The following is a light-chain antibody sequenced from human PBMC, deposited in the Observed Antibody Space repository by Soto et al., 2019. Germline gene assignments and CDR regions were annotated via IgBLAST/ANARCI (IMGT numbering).Light chain of an antibody. CDR3: QKYNSAPFT. J-gene: IGKJ3*01. V-gene: IGKV1-27*01. Sequence: DIQMTQSPSSLSASVGDRVTITCRASQGINNYLAWYQQKPGKVPKLLIYAASTLQSVVPTRFSGSKSGTDFTLIISSLQPEDVATYDCQKYNSAPFTFGPGTKVDIK. CDR1: QGINNY. CDR2: AAS.